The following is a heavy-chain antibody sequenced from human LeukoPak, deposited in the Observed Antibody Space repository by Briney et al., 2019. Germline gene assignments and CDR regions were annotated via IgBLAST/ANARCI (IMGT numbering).Heavy chain of an antibody. V-gene: IGHV6-1*01. D-gene: IGHD6-19*01. Sequence: LSQTLSLTCAISGDSVSSKSAGWSWIRQSPSRGLERLGRIYYRSKWYNDYAVSMRSRVSINPDTSKNQFSLQLNSVTPEDTAVYYCARGYSSGIDYWGQGTLVTVSS. CDR3: ARGYSSGIDY. CDR2: IYYRSKWYN. CDR1: GDSVSSKSAG. J-gene: IGHJ4*02.